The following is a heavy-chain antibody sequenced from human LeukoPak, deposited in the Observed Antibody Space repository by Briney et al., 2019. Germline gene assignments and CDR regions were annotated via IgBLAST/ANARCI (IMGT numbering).Heavy chain of an antibody. CDR2: INHSGST. D-gene: IGHD6-19*01. CDR1: GGSFSGYY. J-gene: IGHJ4*02. V-gene: IGHV4-34*01. Sequence: TSETLSLTCAVYGGSFSGYYWSWIRQPPGKGLEWIGEINHSGSTNYNPSLKSRVTISVDTSKNQFSLKLSSVTAADTAVYYCARLHFRYSSGWYYGDGDYWGQGTLVTVSS. CDR3: ARLHFRYSSGWYYGDGDY.